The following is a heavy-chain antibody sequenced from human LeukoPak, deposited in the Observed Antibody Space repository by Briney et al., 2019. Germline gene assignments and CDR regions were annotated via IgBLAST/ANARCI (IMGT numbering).Heavy chain of an antibody. D-gene: IGHD6-13*01. J-gene: IGHJ3*02. CDR3: AKARGSRFPRGAFDI. Sequence: PGGSLRLSCAASGFTFSNYAMSWVRQAPGKGLEWVSVVSDSGGSTYYADSVRGRFTISRDNSKNTLYLQMNSLRAEDMAVYYCAKARGSRFPRGAFDIWGQGTMVTVSS. V-gene: IGHV3-23*01. CDR2: VSDSGGST. CDR1: GFTFSNYA.